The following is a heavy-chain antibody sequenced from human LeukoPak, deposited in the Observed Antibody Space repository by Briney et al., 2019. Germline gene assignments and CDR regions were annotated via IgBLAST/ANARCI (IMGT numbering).Heavy chain of an antibody. CDR1: GYPFSTYG. Sequence: ASVKVSCKASGYPFSTYGFCWVRQAPGHGLEWMGWISANTGKTDDAQNFQGRVTMTTDTSTSTAYRELRSLRPDDTAVYYCAKVAGDRLDHWGQGTLLTVSS. V-gene: IGHV1-18*01. CDR3: AKVAGDRLDH. D-gene: IGHD2-21*01. CDR2: ISANTGKT. J-gene: IGHJ4*02.